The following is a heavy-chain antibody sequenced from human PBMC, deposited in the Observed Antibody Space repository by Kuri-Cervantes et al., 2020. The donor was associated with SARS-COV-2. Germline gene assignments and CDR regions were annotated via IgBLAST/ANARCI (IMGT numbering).Heavy chain of an antibody. J-gene: IGHJ4*02. CDR1: GFTFSKYT. CDR2: ISYDGSNK. D-gene: IGHD7-27*01. Sequence: GESLKISCVASGFTFSKYTMNWVRQAPGKGLEWVALISYDGSNKYYADSVKGRFTISRDNSKNTLYLQMNSLRAEDTAVYYCARVAGDPYYFDYWGQGTLVTVSS. V-gene: IGHV3-30*03. CDR3: ARVAGDPYYFDY.